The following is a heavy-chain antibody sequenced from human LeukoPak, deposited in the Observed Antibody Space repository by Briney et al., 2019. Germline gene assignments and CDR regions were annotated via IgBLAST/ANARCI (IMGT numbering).Heavy chain of an antibody. Sequence: PSETLSLTCAVSGGSISSGGYSWSWIRQPPGKGLEWIGYIYHSGSTYYNPSLKSRVTISVDRSKNQFSLKLSSVTAADTAVYYCARGGKRVVGATTFDYWGQGTLVTVSS. CDR2: IYHSGST. CDR3: ARGGKRVVGATTFDY. D-gene: IGHD1-26*01. V-gene: IGHV4-30-2*01. CDR1: GGSISSGGYS. J-gene: IGHJ4*02.